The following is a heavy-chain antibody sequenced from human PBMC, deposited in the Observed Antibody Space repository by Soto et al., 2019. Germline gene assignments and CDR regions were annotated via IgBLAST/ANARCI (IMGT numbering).Heavy chain of an antibody. V-gene: IGHV1-18*01. CDR1: GYTFTSYG. CDR2: TSAYNGNT. J-gene: IGHJ4*02. D-gene: IGHD3-22*01. Sequence: ASVKVSCKASGYTFTSYGISWVRQAPGQGLEWMGWTSAYNGNTNYAQKLQGRVTMTTDTSTSTAYMELRSLRSDDTAVYYCARDGYDSSGYYEVFDYWGQGTLVTVSS. CDR3: ARDGYDSSGYYEVFDY.